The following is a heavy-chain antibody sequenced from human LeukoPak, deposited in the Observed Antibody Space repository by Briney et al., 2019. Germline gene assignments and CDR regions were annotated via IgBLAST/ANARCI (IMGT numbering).Heavy chain of an antibody. D-gene: IGHD3-22*01. Sequence: ASVKVSCKASGYTFTSYAVNWVRQAPGQGLEWMGWINANTGNPTYAQGFTGRFVFSLDTSVSTAYLQISSLKAEDTAVYYCARENYDSSASVMDVWGKGTTVTVSS. V-gene: IGHV7-4-1*02. J-gene: IGHJ6*03. CDR2: INANTGNP. CDR3: ARENYDSSASVMDV. CDR1: GYTFTSYA.